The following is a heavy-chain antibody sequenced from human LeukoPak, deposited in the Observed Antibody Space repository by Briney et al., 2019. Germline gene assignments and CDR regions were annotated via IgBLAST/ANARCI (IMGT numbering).Heavy chain of an antibody. CDR3: ARYSPLYGDAFDI. J-gene: IGHJ3*02. CDR1: GYSISSGYY. V-gene: IGHV4-38-2*01. D-gene: IGHD6-13*01. CDR2: IYHSGST. Sequence: SETLSLTCAVSGYSISSGYYWGWIRPPPGKGLEWIGSIYHSGSTYYSPSLKSRVTISVDTSKNQFSLKLSSVTAADTAVYYCARYSPLYGDAFDIWGQGTMVTVSS.